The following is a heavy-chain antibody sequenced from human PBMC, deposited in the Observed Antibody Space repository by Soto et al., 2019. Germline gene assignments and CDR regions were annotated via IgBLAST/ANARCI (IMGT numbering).Heavy chain of an antibody. Sequence: SETLSLTCTVSGGSISSSSYYWGWIRQPPGNGLEWIGSIYYSGSTYYNPSLKSRVTISVDTSKNQFSLKLSSVTAADTAVYYCARHRYSYGVYYFDYWGQGTLVTVSS. D-gene: IGHD5-18*01. CDR2: IYYSGST. CDR3: ARHRYSYGVYYFDY. CDR1: GGSISSSSYY. V-gene: IGHV4-39*01. J-gene: IGHJ4*02.